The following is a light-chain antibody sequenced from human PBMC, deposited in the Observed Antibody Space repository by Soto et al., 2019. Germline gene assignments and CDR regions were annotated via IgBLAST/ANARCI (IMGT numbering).Light chain of an antibody. CDR2: GAS. CDR3: QQYSSWPPFT. J-gene: IGKJ3*01. CDR1: QSVSSN. Sequence: EIVMTQSPATLSVSPGERATLSCRASQSVSSNLAWYQQKPGQAPRLLIYGASTRSTGIPARFSGSGSGTELTRTISSLQSEDFAVYYCQQYSSWPPFTFGPGTKVDIK. V-gene: IGKV3-15*01.